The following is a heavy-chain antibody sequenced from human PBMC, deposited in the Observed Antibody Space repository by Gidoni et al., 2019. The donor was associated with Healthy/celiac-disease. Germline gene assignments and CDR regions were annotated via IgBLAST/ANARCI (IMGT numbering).Heavy chain of an antibody. CDR2: IYHSGST. V-gene: IGHV4-4*02. Sequence: QVQLQESGPGLVKPSGTLSLTCAVSGGSISSSNWWSWVRQPPGKGMDWIGDIYHSGSTNYNPSLKSRVTMSVDKSKNQFSLKLSSVTAADTAVYYCVGWGLLFNWFDPWGQGTLVTVSS. D-gene: IGHD2-21*02. CDR1: GGSISSSNW. CDR3: VGWGLLFNWFDP. J-gene: IGHJ5*02.